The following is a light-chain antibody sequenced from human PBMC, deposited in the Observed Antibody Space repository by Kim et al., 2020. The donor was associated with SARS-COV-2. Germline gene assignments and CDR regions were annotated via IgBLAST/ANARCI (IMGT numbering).Light chain of an antibody. CDR2: AAS. Sequence: SPGERATLSCKTSQSVNTNLAGYQQRPRRAPPLLIFAASSRATGIPASCSGDGSGTEFTLATNSLLSEDVAVYYCRQYDDWPPYTFGQGTKVDIK. J-gene: IGKJ2*01. CDR3: RQYDDWPPYT. CDR1: QSVNTN. V-gene: IGKV3-15*01.